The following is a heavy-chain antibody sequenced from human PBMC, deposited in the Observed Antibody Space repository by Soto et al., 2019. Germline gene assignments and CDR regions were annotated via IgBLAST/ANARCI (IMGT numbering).Heavy chain of an antibody. J-gene: IGHJ4*02. D-gene: IGHD2-8*02. V-gene: IGHV5-51*01. CDR3: ARDKITGLFDY. Sequence: GESLKISCEGSGYRFNSYWIAWVRQMPGKGLEWMGIIYPGDSDTKYSPSFQGQVAISVDRSIGAAYLQWNSLKAADTAVYYCARDKITGLFDYWGQGTLVTVSS. CDR1: GYRFNSYW. CDR2: IYPGDSDT.